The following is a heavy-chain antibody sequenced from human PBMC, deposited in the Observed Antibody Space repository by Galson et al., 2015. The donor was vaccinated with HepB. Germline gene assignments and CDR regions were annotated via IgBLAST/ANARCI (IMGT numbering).Heavy chain of an antibody. J-gene: IGHJ3*02. CDR3: ARDRSDCTFDI. D-gene: IGHD2-15*01. CDR2: ISGTSSYI. V-gene: IGHV3-21*01. CDR1: GFTFSSYA. Sequence: SLRLSCAASGFTFSSYAMNWVRQAPGKELECVSSISGTSSYIYYADSVKGRFTISRDNAKNSLYLQMNSLRAEDTAVYYCARDRSDCTFDIWGQGTMVTVSS.